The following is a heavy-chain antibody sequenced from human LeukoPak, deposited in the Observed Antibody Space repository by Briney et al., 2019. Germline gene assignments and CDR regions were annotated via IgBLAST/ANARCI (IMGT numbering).Heavy chain of an antibody. D-gene: IGHD4-23*01. CDR2: ISGSGALT. CDR3: AKDQVYGGNTLGVFDI. Sequence: PGGSLRLSCAASGFTFTTYAMSWVRQAPGKGLEWVSGISGSGALTYYADSVKGRFTMSRDNSRDTLYLQMNSLRAEDTAVYYCAKDQVYGGNTLGVFDIWGQGTTVTVPS. CDR1: GFTFTTYA. V-gene: IGHV3-23*01. J-gene: IGHJ3*02.